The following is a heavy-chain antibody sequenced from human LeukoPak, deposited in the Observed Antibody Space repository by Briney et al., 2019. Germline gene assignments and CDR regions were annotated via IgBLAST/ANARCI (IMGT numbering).Heavy chain of an antibody. V-gene: IGHV3-33*01. CDR1: GFIFSTHG. D-gene: IGHD1-26*01. CDR3: ARDLSFGSLDF. J-gene: IGHJ4*02. Sequence: GGSLRLSCAASGFIFSTHGVHGGREAPGKGREWGSGMWYDGSIEGYADSVKGRFTISRDMSKNTLNLQMNSLRVEETAMFYCARDLSFGSLDFRGQGTLVTVSS. CDR2: MWYDGSIE.